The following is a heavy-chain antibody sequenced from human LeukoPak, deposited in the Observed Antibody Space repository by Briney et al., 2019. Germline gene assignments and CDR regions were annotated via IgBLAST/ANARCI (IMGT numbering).Heavy chain of an antibody. V-gene: IGHV1-69*13. Sequence: GASVKVSCKASGGTFSSYAISWVRQAPGQGLEWIGGIIPIFGTANYAQKFQGRVTITADESTSTAYMELSSLRSEDTAVYYCARGSGWFYYFDYWGQGTLVTVSS. CDR3: ARGSGWFYYFDY. CDR2: IIPIFGTA. D-gene: IGHD6-19*01. J-gene: IGHJ4*02. CDR1: GGTFSSYA.